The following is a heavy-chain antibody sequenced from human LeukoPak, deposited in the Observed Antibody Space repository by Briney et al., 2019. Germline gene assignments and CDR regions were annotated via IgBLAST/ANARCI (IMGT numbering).Heavy chain of an antibody. CDR1: GFSFSIFD. CDR3: YDSAY. Sequence: GGSLRLSCAASGFSFSIFDMNWVRQTPGKGLEWVAFIRYDGTNKSYADSVKGGFTISRDNSKNTLYLQMNSLRTEDTAVYYCYDSAYWGQGTLVTVSS. CDR2: IRYDGTNK. J-gene: IGHJ4*02. D-gene: IGHD1-1*01. V-gene: IGHV3-30*02.